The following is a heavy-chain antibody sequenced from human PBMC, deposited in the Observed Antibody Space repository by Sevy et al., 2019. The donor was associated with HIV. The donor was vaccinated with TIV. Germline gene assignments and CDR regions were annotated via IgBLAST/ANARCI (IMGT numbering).Heavy chain of an antibody. J-gene: IGHJ6*03. V-gene: IGHV4-59*08. CDR2: IYDTGST. CDR3: ARQGDFVVIPGATDYFYLDV. Sequence: SETLSLSCTVSGGSISSDYWSWIRQPPGKGLEWIGYIYDTGSTHYNPSLKSRVRISADTSKNQFSLSLGSVTAADTAVYFCARQGDFVVIPGATDYFYLDVWGKGTTVTVSS. CDR1: GGSISSDY. D-gene: IGHD2-2*01.